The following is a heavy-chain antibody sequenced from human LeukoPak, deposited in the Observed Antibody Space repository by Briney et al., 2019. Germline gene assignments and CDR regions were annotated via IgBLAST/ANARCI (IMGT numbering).Heavy chain of an antibody. D-gene: IGHD2-21*02. J-gene: IGHJ4*02. Sequence: PSETLSLTCTVSGGPISTYYWTWIRQPPGKGLEWIGYIYYSGSTNYNPSLKSRVTISVDTSKNQFSLKLSSVTAADTAVYYCARHAHTAYCGGDCYSDYWGQGTLVTVSS. CDR1: GGPISTYY. CDR2: IYYSGST. V-gene: IGHV4-59*08. CDR3: ARHAHTAYCGGDCYSDY.